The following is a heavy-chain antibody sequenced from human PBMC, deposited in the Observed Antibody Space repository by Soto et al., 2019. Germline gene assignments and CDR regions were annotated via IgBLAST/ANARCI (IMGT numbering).Heavy chain of an antibody. V-gene: IGHV6-1*01. J-gene: IGHJ5*02. Sequence: SQTLSLPCAISGDSVSSNSATWNWIRQSPSRGLEWLGRTYYRSKWYNENAVSVKSRITINPDTSKNQFSLQLNSVTPEDTAVYYCARATRTWFDPWGQGTLVTVSS. CDR3: ARATRTWFDP. D-gene: IGHD4-17*01. CDR2: TYYRSKWYN. CDR1: GDSVSSNSAT.